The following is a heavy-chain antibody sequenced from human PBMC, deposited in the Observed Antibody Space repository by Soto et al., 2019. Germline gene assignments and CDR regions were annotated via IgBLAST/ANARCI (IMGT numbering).Heavy chain of an antibody. CDR2: INHSGST. J-gene: IGHJ2*01. Sequence: SETLSLTCAVYGGSFSGYYWSWIRQPPGKGLEWIGEINHSGSTNYNPSLKSRVTISVDTSKNQFSLKLSSVTAADTAVYYCVRSSYRSRKSSHWYFDLWGRGTLVTVSS. CDR3: VRSSYRSRKSSHWYFDL. CDR1: GGSFSGYY. V-gene: IGHV4-34*01. D-gene: IGHD6-13*01.